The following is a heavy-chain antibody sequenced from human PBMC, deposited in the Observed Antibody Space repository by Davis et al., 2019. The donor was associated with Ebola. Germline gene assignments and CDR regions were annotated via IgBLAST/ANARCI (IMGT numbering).Heavy chain of an antibody. V-gene: IGHV3-7*01. CDR1: GVTSRRHW. Sequence: PGGSLRLSCVVSGVTSRRHWMTWVRQAPGKGLEWLANINQDGNERYYVDSVKGRFTISRDNAENSLYLQMNSLRAEDTAVYYCARGKGGMVSAPTNTDYWGQGTLVTVSS. J-gene: IGHJ4*02. CDR2: INQDGNER. CDR3: ARGKGGMVSAPTNTDY. D-gene: IGHD2-8*01.